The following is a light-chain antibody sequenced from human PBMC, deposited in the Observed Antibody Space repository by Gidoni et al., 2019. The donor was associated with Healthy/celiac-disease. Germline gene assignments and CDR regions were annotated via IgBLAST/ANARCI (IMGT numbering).Light chain of an antibody. CDR1: QRVTSSY. Sequence: EIVLTQSPGTMSLSPGERATLSCGASQRVTSSYVAWSQQKAGQAPRLLIYGASSRATGIPDRFGGRGSGTDFTLTISRLEPEDFAVYHCQQYGSSPTWTFGQXTRVEIK. V-gene: IGKV3-20*01. CDR3: QQYGSSPTWT. CDR2: GAS. J-gene: IGKJ1*01.